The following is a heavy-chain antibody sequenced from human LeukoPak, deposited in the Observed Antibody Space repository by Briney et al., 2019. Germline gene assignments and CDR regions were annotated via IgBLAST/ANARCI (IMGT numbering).Heavy chain of an antibody. V-gene: IGHV4-39*07. J-gene: IGHJ6*03. CDR1: GGSISSSRYY. CDR2: IYHSGST. D-gene: IGHD6-13*01. CDR3: ARLAAAAGTWYYYMDV. Sequence: SETLSLTCTVSGGSISSSRYYWAWIRQPPGEGLEWIGSIYHSGSTYYNPSLKSRVTISVDTSKNQFSLKLSSVTAADTAVYYCARLAAAAGTWYYYMDVWGKGTTVTVSS.